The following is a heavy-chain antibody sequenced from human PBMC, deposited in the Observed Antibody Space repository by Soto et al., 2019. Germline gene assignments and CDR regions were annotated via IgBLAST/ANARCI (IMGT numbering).Heavy chain of an antibody. J-gene: IGHJ3*02. Sequence: PGGSLRLSCAASGFTFTTYAMSWVRQAPGKGLEWVSVISRRGDTTYYADSVKGRFTIPRDNSKNTLYLQMNSLRAEDRAVYYCARTQAGYDSSGYFSAFDIWGQGTMVTVSS. V-gene: IGHV3-23*01. CDR3: ARTQAGYDSSGYFSAFDI. CDR1: GFTFTTYA. D-gene: IGHD3-22*01. CDR2: ISRRGDTT.